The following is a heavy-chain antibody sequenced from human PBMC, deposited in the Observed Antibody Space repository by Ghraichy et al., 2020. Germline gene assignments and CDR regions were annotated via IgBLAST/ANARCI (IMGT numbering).Heavy chain of an antibody. CDR2: ISGSAGST. CDR3: AKELYRSAVPTFDY. Sequence: GGSLRLSCAASGFTFSYYAMSWVRQAPGKGLEWVSGISGSAGSTYYADSVKGRFTISRDNSKNTLYLQMNSLRAEDTAIYYCAKELYRSAVPTFDYWGQGTLVTVSS. J-gene: IGHJ4*02. D-gene: IGHD2-2*01. V-gene: IGHV3-23*01. CDR1: GFTFSYYA.